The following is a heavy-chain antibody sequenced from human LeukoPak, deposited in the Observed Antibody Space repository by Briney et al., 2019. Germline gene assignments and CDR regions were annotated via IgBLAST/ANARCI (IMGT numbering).Heavy chain of an antibody. D-gene: IGHD4-17*01. CDR2: INNDGKLV. Sequence: PGGSLRLSCSASGFIFRNFWMHWVRQAPGKGPVWVSRINNDGKLVTYADSVKGRFTISRDNANNSLYLQMDSLRVEDTAVYYCARGGTTVTPKNFDYWGQGTLVTVSS. CDR1: GFIFRNFW. CDR3: ARGGTTVTPKNFDY. V-gene: IGHV3-74*01. J-gene: IGHJ4*02.